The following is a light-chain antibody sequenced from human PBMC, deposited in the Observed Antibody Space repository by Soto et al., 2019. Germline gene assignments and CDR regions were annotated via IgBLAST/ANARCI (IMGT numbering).Light chain of an antibody. CDR1: QSVSSN. V-gene: IGKV3-15*01. J-gene: IGKJ1*01. CDR2: GAS. Sequence: EIVMTHAPATLSVSPGERATLSCRASQSVSSNLAWYQQKPGQAPRLLIYGASTRATGIPARFSGSGSGTEFTLTISSLQSEDFAVYYCQQYNNWPLTFGQGDQGGYQ. CDR3: QQYNNWPLT.